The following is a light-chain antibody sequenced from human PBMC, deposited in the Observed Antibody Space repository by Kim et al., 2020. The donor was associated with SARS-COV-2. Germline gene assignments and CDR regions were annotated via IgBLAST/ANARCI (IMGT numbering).Light chain of an antibody. V-gene: IGLV2-14*04. J-gene: IGLJ2*01. Sequence: QSITISCTRTSIDGGGDNYVSWYQQHPGKAPKLLIYDVSQRPSGVSHRFSGSKSGNTASLIISGLQAEDEADYYCTSYTSSTTLRVSGGGTKVTVL. CDR3: TSYTSSTTLRV. CDR1: SIDGGGDNY. CDR2: DVS.